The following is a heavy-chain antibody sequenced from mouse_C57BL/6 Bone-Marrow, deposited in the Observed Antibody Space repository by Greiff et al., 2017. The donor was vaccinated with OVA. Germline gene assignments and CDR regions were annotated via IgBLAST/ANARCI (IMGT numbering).Heavy chain of an antibody. Sequence: VQLQQSGAELVKPGASVQLSCKASGYTFTSYWMHWVKQRPGQGLEWIGMIHPNSGSTNYNEKFKSKATLTVDKSSSTAYMQLSSLTSEDSAVYDCADVNYYAMDCWGQGISVTVSS. CDR1: GYTFTSYW. CDR3: ADVNYYAMDC. J-gene: IGHJ4*01. CDR2: IHPNSGST. V-gene: IGHV1-64*01.